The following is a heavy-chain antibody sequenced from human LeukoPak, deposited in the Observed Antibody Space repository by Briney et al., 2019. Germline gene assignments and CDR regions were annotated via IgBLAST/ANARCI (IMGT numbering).Heavy chain of an antibody. CDR1: GYTFTDYY. V-gene: IGHV1-2*02. D-gene: IGHD3-10*01. J-gene: IGHJ4*02. CDR2: INPNSGGT. CDR3: ARSYGSGDSRH. Sequence: AASVKVSCKASGYTFTDYYMHWVRQAPGQGLEWMGWINPNSGGTNYAQKFQGRVTMTRDTSISTACMELSRLRSDDTAVYYCARSYGSGDSRHWGQGTLVTVSS.